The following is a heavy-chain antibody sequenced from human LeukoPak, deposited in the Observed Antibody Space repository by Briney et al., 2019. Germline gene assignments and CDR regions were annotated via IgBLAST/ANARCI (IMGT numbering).Heavy chain of an antibody. V-gene: IGHV4-38-2*02. CDR3: ARESYYDSSGYSHDAFDI. CDR1: GYSISSGYY. D-gene: IGHD3-22*01. CDR2: IYHSGST. Sequence: SETLSLTCTVSGYSISSGYYWGWIRQPPGKGLEWIGSIYHSGSTYYNPSLKSRVTISVDTSKNQFSLRLTSVTAADTAVYYCARESYYDSSGYSHDAFDIWGQGTMVTVSS. J-gene: IGHJ3*02.